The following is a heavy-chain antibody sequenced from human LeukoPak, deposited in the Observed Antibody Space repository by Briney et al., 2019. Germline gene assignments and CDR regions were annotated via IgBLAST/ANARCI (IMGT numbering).Heavy chain of an antibody. D-gene: IGHD2-8*01. V-gene: IGHV3-21*01. CDR1: GFTFSSYS. CDR3: ARACGVLINGTGCFDY. Sequence: GGSLRLSCAASGFTFSSYSMNWVRQAPGKGLEWVSSISSSSSYIYYADSVKGRFTISRDNAKNSLYPQMNSLRAEDTAVYYCARACGVLINGTGCFDYWGQGTLVTVSS. CDR2: ISSSSSYI. J-gene: IGHJ4*02.